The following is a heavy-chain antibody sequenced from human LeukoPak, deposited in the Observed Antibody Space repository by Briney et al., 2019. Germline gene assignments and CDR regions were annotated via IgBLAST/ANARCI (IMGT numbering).Heavy chain of an antibody. D-gene: IGHD3-10*01. CDR1: VGSFSGYY. Sequence: SETLSLICAVYVGSFSGYYWSWIRQPPGKGLEWIGEINHSGSTNYNPSLKSRVTISVDTSKNQFSLKLSSVTAADPAVYYCARGRGVTPVGGYFHHWGQGTLLPVSS. CDR2: INHSGST. J-gene: IGHJ4*02. V-gene: IGHV4-34*01. CDR3: ARGRGVTPVGGYFHH.